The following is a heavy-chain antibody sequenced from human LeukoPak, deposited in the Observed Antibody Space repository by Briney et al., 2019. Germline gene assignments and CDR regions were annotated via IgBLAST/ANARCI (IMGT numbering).Heavy chain of an antibody. J-gene: IGHJ4*02. CDR3: AREGGFIRPLDY. V-gene: IGHV4-4*02. CDR2: VHLDGRT. Sequence: PSGTLSLTCGVSGGSATSTNWWTWVRQPPGKGLEWIGEVHLDGRTNYNPSLKSRLTISVDLSENHISLKLTSVTAADTAVYYRAREGGFIRPLDYSGQGTLVTVSS. CDR1: GGSATSTNW. D-gene: IGHD3-16*02.